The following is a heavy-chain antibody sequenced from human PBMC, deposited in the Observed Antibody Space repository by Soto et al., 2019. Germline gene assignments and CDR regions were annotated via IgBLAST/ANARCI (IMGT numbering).Heavy chain of an antibody. D-gene: IGHD2-2*02. V-gene: IGHV4-31*03. J-gene: IGHJ5*02. CDR3: ARGLDIVVVPAAIPVAWFDP. Sequence: PSETLSLTCTVSGGSISSGGYYWSWIRQHPGKGLEWIGYIYYSGSTYYNPSLKSRVTISVDTSKNQFSLKLSSVTAADTAVYYCARGLDIVVVPAAIPVAWFDPWGQGTLVTVSS. CDR1: GGSISSGGYY. CDR2: IYYSGST.